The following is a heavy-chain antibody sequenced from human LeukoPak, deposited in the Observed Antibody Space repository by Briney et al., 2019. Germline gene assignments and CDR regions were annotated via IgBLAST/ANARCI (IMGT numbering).Heavy chain of an antibody. V-gene: IGHV1-69*05. CDR3: ARGSYGSGRSYYYYYMDV. D-gene: IGHD3-10*01. CDR2: IIPIFGTA. J-gene: IGHJ6*03. CDR1: GGTFSSYA. Sequence: SVKVSCKASGGTFSSYAISWVRQAPGQGLEWMGGIIPIFGTANYAQKFQGRVTITTDESTSTAYMELSSLRSEDTAVYYCARGSYGSGRSYYYYYMDVRGKGTTVTVSS.